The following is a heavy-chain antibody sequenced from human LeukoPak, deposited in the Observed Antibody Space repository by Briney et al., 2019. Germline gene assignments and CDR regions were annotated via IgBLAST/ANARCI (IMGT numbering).Heavy chain of an antibody. V-gene: IGHV3-15*01. CDR3: STGTSLVY. Sequence: GGSLRLSCAASGFTFRNVWMNWVRQARGKGLEWVGRIKSKVDGGTRDYAAAVKGRFTISRNDSESIMSLQMNSLKTEDTALYYCSTGTSLVYWGQGTLVTVSS. CDR1: GFTFRNVW. CDR2: IKSKVDGGTR. J-gene: IGHJ4*02.